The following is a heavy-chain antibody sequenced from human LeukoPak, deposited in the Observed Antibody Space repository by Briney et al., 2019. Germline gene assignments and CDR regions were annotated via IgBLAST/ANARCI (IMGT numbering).Heavy chain of an antibody. Sequence: SETLSLTCAVYGGSFSGYYWSWIRQPPGKGLEWIGEINHSGSTNYNPSLKSRVTISVDTSKNQFSLKLSSVTAADTAVYYCARGHGDYDILTGYNDYWGQGTLVTVSS. CDR1: GGSFSGYY. CDR3: ARGHGDYDILTGYNDY. D-gene: IGHD3-9*01. V-gene: IGHV4-34*01. J-gene: IGHJ4*02. CDR2: INHSGST.